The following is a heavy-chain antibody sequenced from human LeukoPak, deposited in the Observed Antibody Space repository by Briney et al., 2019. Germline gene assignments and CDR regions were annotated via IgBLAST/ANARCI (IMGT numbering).Heavy chain of an antibody. CDR3: ARGGVVVMYDY. CDR1: GGSISSGFYD. Sequence: PSQTLSLTCTVSGGSISSGFYDWYWIRQPAGKGLEWIGRIYTSGSTNYNPSLKSRVTISVDTSKNQFSLKLSSVTAADTAVYYCARGGVVVMYDYWGQGTLVTVSS. J-gene: IGHJ4*02. D-gene: IGHD3-22*01. CDR2: IYTSGST. V-gene: IGHV4-61*02.